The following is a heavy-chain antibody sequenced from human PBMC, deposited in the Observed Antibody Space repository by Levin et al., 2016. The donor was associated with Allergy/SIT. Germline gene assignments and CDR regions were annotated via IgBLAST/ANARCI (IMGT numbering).Heavy chain of an antibody. CDR2: ISPYNGNT. Sequence: ASVKVSCKASGYTFTSYDINWVRQATGQGLEWMGWISPYNGNTNYAQKFQGRVTMTTDTSMSIAYMELRSLRSDDTAVYYCARDLTGYHTPCDYWGQGTLVTVSS. V-gene: IGHV1-18*01. D-gene: IGHD5-12*01. CDR3: ARDLTGYHTPCDY. CDR1: GYTFTSYD. J-gene: IGHJ4*02.